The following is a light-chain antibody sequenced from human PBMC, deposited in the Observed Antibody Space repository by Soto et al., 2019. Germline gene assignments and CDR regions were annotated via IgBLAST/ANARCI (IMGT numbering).Light chain of an antibody. CDR3: QQFYYYRHP. V-gene: IGKV1-39*01. CDR2: GAS. Sequence: IQMTQSPSSLSASVGDRVTLTCRASQTIATYLNWYQQKPGQVPEVLIYGASLLHVGVPSRFTGSGYGTEFTLTVNKLQPEDFAIYCCQQFYYYRHPLGQGTKLQGK. J-gene: IGKJ2*01. CDR1: QTIATY.